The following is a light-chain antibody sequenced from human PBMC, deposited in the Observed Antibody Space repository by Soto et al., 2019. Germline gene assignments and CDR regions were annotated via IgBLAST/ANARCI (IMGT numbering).Light chain of an antibody. Sequence: QSVLTQPPSVSGAPGQRVTISCTGSSSNIGAGYDVHWYQQLPGTAPKLLIYGNNNRPSGFPDRFSGSKSGTSASLAITGLQAEDEADYYCQSYDSSLNGVVFGGGTQLTVL. J-gene: IGLJ2*01. CDR2: GNN. CDR3: QSYDSSLNGVV. V-gene: IGLV1-40*01. CDR1: SSNIGAGYD.